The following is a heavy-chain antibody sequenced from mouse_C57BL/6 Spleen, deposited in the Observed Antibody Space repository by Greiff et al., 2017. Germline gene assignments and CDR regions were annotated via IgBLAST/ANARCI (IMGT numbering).Heavy chain of an antibody. V-gene: IGHV5-17*01. Sequence: EVKVEESGGGLVKPGGSLKLSCAASGFTFSDYGMHWVRQAPEKGLEWVAYISSGSSTIYYADTVKGRFTISRDNAKNTLFLQMTSLRSEDTAMYYCARSGNYVDYYAMDYWGQGTSVTVSS. J-gene: IGHJ4*01. D-gene: IGHD2-1*01. CDR3: ARSGNYVDYYAMDY. CDR1: GFTFSDYG. CDR2: ISSGSSTI.